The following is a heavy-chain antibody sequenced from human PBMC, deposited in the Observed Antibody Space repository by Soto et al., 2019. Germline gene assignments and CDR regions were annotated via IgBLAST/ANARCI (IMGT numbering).Heavy chain of an antibody. CDR3: ARGRIVRGPTDV. D-gene: IGHD1-26*01. Sequence: QVQLLQSGAEVKKPGASVKVSCKASGYIFTSYDINWERQATGQGLEWMGWMNPNTGNTGYAQKFQGRVTMTGNISLTTAYMELYSLRSEDTAVYYCARGRIVRGPTDVWGQGTTVTVSS. J-gene: IGHJ6*02. CDR1: GYIFTSYD. V-gene: IGHV1-8*01. CDR2: MNPNTGNT.